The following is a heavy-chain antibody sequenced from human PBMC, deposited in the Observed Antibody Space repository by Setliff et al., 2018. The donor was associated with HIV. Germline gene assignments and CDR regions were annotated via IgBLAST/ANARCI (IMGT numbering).Heavy chain of an antibody. CDR3: ARKHLFNVFDY. Sequence: SETLSLTCTVSGGSISSASCYWSWIRQPAGKGLEWIGRIYTSGTTNYNPSLKSRVTISVDTSKNQFSLSLNSVTAADTAVYYCARKHLFNVFDYWGQGTLVTVSS. J-gene: IGHJ4*02. V-gene: IGHV4-61*02. CDR1: GGSISSASCY. CDR2: IYTSGTT.